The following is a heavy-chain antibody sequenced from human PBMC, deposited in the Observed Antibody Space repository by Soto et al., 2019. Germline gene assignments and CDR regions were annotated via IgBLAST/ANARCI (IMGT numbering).Heavy chain of an antibody. CDR3: ARGGYTYGYGLDS. Sequence: QVQLVQSGAEVKKLGASVKVSCKASGYTFTAYYIDWVRQAPGQGLEWVGGINPNSCDTNYAQRFQGWVTMTGDTSVSTAYMDLTRLRSDDTAVYYCARGGYTYGYGLDSWGQGTLVTVSS. CDR2: INPNSCDT. V-gene: IGHV1-2*04. D-gene: IGHD5-18*01. CDR1: GYTFTAYY. J-gene: IGHJ4*02.